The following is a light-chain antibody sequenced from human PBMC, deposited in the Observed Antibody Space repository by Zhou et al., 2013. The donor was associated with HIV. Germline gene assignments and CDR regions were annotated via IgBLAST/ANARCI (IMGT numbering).Light chain of an antibody. J-gene: IGKJ4*01. CDR2: KAS. CDR1: HGLVYRDGNTY. V-gene: IGKV2-30*01. Sequence: DVVLTQSPLSLPVTLGQPASISCRSSHGLVYRDGNTYLNWFQQRPGQSPRRLIYKASIRDSGVPDRFSGSGSGTDFTLKISRVEAEDSAVYYCMQSLQTPLTFGGGTKLEIK. CDR3: MQSLQTPLT.